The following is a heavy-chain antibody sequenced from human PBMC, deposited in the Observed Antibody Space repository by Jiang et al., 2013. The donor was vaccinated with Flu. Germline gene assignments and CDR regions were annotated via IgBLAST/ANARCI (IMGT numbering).Heavy chain of an antibody. CDR1: GGSISSYY. CDR2: IYYTGST. D-gene: IGHD6-19*01. V-gene: IGHV4-59*08. CDR3: ARRGYSFGWTSGYYGLDL. Sequence: TCTVSGGSISSYYWSWIRQPPGKGLEWIGYIYYTGSTNYNPSLKSRVTISVDTSKNQFSLKLSSVTAADTAVYYCARRGYSFGWTSGYYGLDLWGRGTTVTVSS. J-gene: IGHJ6*04.